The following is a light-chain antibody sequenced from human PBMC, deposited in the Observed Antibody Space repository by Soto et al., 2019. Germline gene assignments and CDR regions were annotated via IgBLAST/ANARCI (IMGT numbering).Light chain of an antibody. V-gene: IGLV2-14*01. CDR2: DVN. J-gene: IGLJ1*01. CDR3: SSYTSSSTEV. CDR1: SSDVSAYNY. Sequence: QSVLPQPAYVSGSPGQSITISCTGTSSDVSAYNYVSWYQQHPGKAPKLMIYDVNNRPSGVSNRFSGSKSGNTASLTISGLQAEDEADYYCSSYTSSSTEVFGTGTKVTVL.